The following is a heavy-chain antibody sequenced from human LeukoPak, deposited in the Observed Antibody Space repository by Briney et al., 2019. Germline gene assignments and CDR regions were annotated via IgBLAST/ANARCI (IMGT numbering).Heavy chain of an antibody. V-gene: IGHV3-7*01. CDR1: GFTFRTYW. D-gene: IGHD6-6*01. CDR3: ARLIGDRTIYDY. CDR2: INQGGSET. Sequence: GGSLRLTCAASGFTFRTYWMSWVRQAPGKGLEWVASINQGGSETYYVESVKGRFTISRDNAMNSFFLQMNSLRAEDTAVYYCARLIGDRTIYDYWGQGTLVTVSS. J-gene: IGHJ4*02.